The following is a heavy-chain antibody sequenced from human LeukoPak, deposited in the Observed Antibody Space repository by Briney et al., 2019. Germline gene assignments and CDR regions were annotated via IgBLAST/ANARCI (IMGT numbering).Heavy chain of an antibody. CDR1: GYTFTGYY. V-gene: IGHV1-8*02. D-gene: IGHD3-10*01. CDR2: MNPNSGNT. Sequence: ASVKVSCKASGYTFTGYYMHWVRQAPGQGLEWMGWMNPNSGNTGYAQKFQGRVTMTRNTSISTAYMELSSLRSEDTAVYYCVRFGDSAFDPWGQGTLVTVSS. J-gene: IGHJ5*02. CDR3: VRFGDSAFDP.